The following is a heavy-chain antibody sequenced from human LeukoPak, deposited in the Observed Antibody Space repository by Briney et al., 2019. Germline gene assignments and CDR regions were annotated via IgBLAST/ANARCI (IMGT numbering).Heavy chain of an antibody. CDR2: IYYSGST. CDR1: GGSISSYY. CDR3: ARGLSGYDYSNWFDP. J-gene: IGHJ5*02. V-gene: IGHV4-59*01. Sequence: SETLSLTCTVSGGSISSYYWSWIRQPPGKGLEWIGYIYYSGSTNYNPSLKSRVTISVDTSKNQFSLKLSSVTAADTAVYYCARGLSGYDYSNWFDPWGQGTLVTDSS. D-gene: IGHD5-12*01.